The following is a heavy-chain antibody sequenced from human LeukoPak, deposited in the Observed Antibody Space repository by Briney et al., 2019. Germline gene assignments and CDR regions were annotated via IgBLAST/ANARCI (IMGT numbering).Heavy chain of an antibody. Sequence: ASVKVSCMASGYIFTTYYMHWLRQAPGQGPEWMGIINPRGGSTDYAQKFQGRVTMTTDTSTSTAYMELRSLRSDDTAVYYCARETYSSGWYGPDYWGQGTLVTVSS. V-gene: IGHV1-46*01. CDR3: ARETYSSGWYGPDY. CDR2: INPRGGST. CDR1: GYIFTTYY. J-gene: IGHJ4*02. D-gene: IGHD6-19*01.